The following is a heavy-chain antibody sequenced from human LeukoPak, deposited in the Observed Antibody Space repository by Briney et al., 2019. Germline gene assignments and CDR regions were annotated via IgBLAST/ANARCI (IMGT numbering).Heavy chain of an antibody. Sequence: GGSLRLSCAAFEFTFTSYELNWVRQAPGKGLEWVSYISSSGNTISYADSVKGRFTISRDNAKNSLYLQMNSLRDEDTAVYYCAKDSDYYHSSGYYYAYFQHWGQGTLVTVSS. CDR1: EFTFTSYE. D-gene: IGHD3-22*01. J-gene: IGHJ1*01. V-gene: IGHV3-48*03. CDR2: ISSSGNTI. CDR3: AKDSDYYHSSGYYYAYFQH.